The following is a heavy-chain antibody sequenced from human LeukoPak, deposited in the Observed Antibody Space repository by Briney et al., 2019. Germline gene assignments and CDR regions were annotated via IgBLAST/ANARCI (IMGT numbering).Heavy chain of an antibody. J-gene: IGHJ4*02. CDR3: ARGLMMAIAGRGEFHY. V-gene: IGHV4-59*01. Sequence: SETLSLTCIVSGGSISSYYWSWIRQPPGKGLEWIGYIYYSGSTNYNPSLKSRVTISVDTSKNQFYLKLSSVTAADTAVFYCARGLMMAIAGRGEFHYWGQGTLVTVSS. CDR1: GGSISSYY. D-gene: IGHD6-13*01. CDR2: IYYSGST.